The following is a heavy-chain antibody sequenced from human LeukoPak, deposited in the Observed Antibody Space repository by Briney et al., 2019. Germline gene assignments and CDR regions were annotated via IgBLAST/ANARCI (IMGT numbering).Heavy chain of an antibody. CDR3: ASLSPGIAAADGLNGMDV. D-gene: IGHD6-13*01. J-gene: IGHJ6*02. CDR1: GFDFPTYA. Sequence: PGGSLRLSCAASGFDFPTYAMHWVRQAPGKGLEWVAVISYDGSNKYYADSVKGRFTISRDNSKNTLYLQMNSLRAEDTAVYYCASLSPGIAAADGLNGMDVWGQGTTVTVSS. V-gene: IGHV3-30*04. CDR2: ISYDGSNK.